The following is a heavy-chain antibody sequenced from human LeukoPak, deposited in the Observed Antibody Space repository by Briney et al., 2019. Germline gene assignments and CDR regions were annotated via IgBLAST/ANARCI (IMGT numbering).Heavy chain of an antibody. CDR3: ARGRIAVAETFDY. CDR2: MNPNSGNT. V-gene: IGHV1-8*01. Sequence: ASVKVSCKAFGYTFTSYDINWVRQATGQGLEWMGWMNPNSGNTGYAQKFQGRVTMTRNTSISTAYMELSSLRSEDTAVYYCARGRIAVAETFDYWGQGTLVTVSS. D-gene: IGHD6-19*01. CDR1: GYTFTSYD. J-gene: IGHJ4*02.